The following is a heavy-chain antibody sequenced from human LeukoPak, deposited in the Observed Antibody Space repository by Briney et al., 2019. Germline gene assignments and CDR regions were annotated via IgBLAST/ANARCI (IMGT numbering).Heavy chain of an antibody. CDR2: ISSGGDVT. CDR1: GFTFSSYA. Sequence: GGSLRLSCAASGFTFSSYAMSWVRQAPGKGRAWVSAISSGGDVTKYADSAKSRFTISRDNSKNTVYLKMNSLRAEDTAVYYCAKGGVYSGYAFDPWGQGTLVTVSS. J-gene: IGHJ5*02. D-gene: IGHD5-12*01. V-gene: IGHV3-23*01. CDR3: AKGGVYSGYAFDP.